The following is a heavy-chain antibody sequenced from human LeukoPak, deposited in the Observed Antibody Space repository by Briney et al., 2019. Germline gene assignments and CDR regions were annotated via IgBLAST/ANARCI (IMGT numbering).Heavy chain of an antibody. J-gene: IGHJ3*02. Sequence: PGGSLRLSCAASGFTFSSYAMSWVRQAPGKGLEWVSAISGSGGSTYYADSVKGRFTISRDNSKNALYLQMNSLRAEDTAVYYCAKVLPGAYYDFWSGYYPHAFDIWGQGTMVTVSS. CDR3: AKVLPGAYYDFWSGYYPHAFDI. CDR2: ISGSGGST. V-gene: IGHV3-23*01. D-gene: IGHD3-3*01. CDR1: GFTFSSYA.